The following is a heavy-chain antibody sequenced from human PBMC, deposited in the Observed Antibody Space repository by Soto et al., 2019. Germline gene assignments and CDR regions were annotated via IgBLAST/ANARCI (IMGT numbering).Heavy chain of an antibody. V-gene: IGHV1-18*01. Sequence: ASVKVSCKASGYTFTSYGISWVRQAPGQGLEWMGWISAYNGNTNYAQKLQGRVTMTTDTSTSTAYMELRSLRSEDTAMYYCARGRVWSGDIKEWFVPWGQGTLVTVSS. CDR2: ISAYNGNT. J-gene: IGHJ5*02. D-gene: IGHD3-3*01. CDR1: GYTFTSYG. CDR3: ARGRVWSGDIKEWFVP.